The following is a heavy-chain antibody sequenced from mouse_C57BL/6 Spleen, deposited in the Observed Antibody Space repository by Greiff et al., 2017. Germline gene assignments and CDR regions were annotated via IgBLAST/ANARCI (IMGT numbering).Heavy chain of an antibody. V-gene: IGHV1-66*01. Sequence: VQLVESGPELVKPGASVKISCKASGYSFTSYYIHWVKQRPGQGLEWIGWIYPGSGNTKYNEKFKGKATLTADTSSSTAYMQLSSLTSEDSAVYYCARWVYYGNFFDYWGQGTTLTVSS. D-gene: IGHD2-1*01. CDR2: IYPGSGNT. CDR3: ARWVYYGNFFDY. CDR1: GYSFTSYY. J-gene: IGHJ2*01.